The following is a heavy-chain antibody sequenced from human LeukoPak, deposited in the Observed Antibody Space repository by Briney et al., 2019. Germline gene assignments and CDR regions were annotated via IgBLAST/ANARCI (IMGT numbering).Heavy chain of an antibody. CDR3: AKDAMMHYDFSYNWFDP. Sequence: PGGSLRLSCAASGFTFDDYAMHWVRQASGKGLEWVSLISGDGGSTYYADSVKGRFTISRDNSKNSLYLQMNSLRTEDTALYYCAKDAMMHYDFSYNWFDPWGQGTLVTVSS. J-gene: IGHJ5*02. CDR1: GFTFDDYA. V-gene: IGHV3-43*02. CDR2: ISGDGGST. D-gene: IGHD3-3*01.